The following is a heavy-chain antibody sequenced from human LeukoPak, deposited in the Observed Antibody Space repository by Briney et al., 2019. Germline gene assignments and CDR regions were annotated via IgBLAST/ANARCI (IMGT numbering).Heavy chain of an antibody. J-gene: IGHJ6*02. CDR2: ISSSGSTI. CDR3: ARDVDGKRGYSGYDYYYYGMDV. Sequence: GGSLRLSCAASGFTFSDYYMSWIRQAPGKGLEWVSYISSSGSTIYYADSVKGRFTISRDNAKNSLYLQMNSLRAEDTAVYYCARDVDGKRGYSGYDYYYYGMDVWGQGTTVTVSS. CDR1: GFTFSDYY. V-gene: IGHV3-11*01. D-gene: IGHD5-12*01.